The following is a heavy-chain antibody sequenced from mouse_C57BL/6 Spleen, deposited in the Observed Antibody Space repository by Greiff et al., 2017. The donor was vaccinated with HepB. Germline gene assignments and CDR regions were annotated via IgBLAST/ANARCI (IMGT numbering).Heavy chain of an antibody. Sequence: QVQLQQPGAELVRPGTSVKLSCKASGYTFTSYWMHWVKQRPGQGLEWIGVIDPSDSYTNYNQKFKGKATLTVDTSSSTAYMQLSSLTSEDSALYYCARDDVHFDYWGQGTTLTVSS. CDR1: GYTFTSYW. D-gene: IGHD2-3*01. CDR2: IDPSDSYT. J-gene: IGHJ2*01. V-gene: IGHV1-59*01. CDR3: ARDDVHFDY.